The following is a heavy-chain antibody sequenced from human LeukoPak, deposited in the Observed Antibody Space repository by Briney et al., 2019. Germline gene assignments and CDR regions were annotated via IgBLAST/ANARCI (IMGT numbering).Heavy chain of an antibody. CDR3: ARTETYRFDF. Sequence: GGSLRLSCAASGFTVSSNSMSWVRQAPGKGLEWVSITYSDGRAYYADSVRGRFTVSRDNSKDTLYLQMNSLRAEDTAVYYCARTETYRFDFWGQGTLVTVSS. V-gene: IGHV3-53*01. J-gene: IGHJ4*02. CDR1: GFTVSSNS. CDR2: TYSDGRA.